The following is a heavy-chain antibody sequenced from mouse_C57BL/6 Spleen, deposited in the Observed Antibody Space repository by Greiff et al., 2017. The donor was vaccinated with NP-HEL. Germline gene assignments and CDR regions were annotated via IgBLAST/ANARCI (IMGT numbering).Heavy chain of an antibody. D-gene: IGHD1-1*01. Sequence: VQLQQSGPELVKPGASVKISCKASGYSFTGYYMNWVKQSPEKSLEWIGEINPSTGGTTYNQKFKAKATLTVDKSSSTAYMQLKSLTSEDSAVYYCASTITTVVDPYFDYWGQGTTLTVSS. CDR1: GYSFTGYY. V-gene: IGHV1-42*01. CDR2: INPSTGGT. J-gene: IGHJ2*01. CDR3: ASTITTVVDPYFDY.